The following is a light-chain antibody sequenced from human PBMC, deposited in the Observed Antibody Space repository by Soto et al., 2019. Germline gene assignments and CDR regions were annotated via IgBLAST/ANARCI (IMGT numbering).Light chain of an antibody. Sequence: QSALTQPASVSGSPGQSITISCTGTSRDVGYYNYVSWYQHHPGKAPKLMIYEVSNRPSGVSYRFSGSKSGNTASLAISGLQAEDEADYYCSSYTTSSTQVFGGGTKLTV. J-gene: IGLJ3*02. CDR3: SSYTTSSTQV. V-gene: IGLV2-14*01. CDR1: SRDVGYYNY. CDR2: EVS.